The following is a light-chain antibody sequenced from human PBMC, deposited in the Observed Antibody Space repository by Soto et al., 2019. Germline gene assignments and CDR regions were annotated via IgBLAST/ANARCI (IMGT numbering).Light chain of an antibody. Sequence: DIQMTQSPSSLSASVGDRVIITCQASQDIKKYLNWYQQKPGKAHKLLIYETSNLETGVPSRFSGSGSGTDFTFTISTLQSEDLATYYCQQYDNIPLTFGPGTKVDIX. CDR3: QQYDNIPLT. CDR1: QDIKKY. CDR2: ETS. V-gene: IGKV1-33*01. J-gene: IGKJ3*01.